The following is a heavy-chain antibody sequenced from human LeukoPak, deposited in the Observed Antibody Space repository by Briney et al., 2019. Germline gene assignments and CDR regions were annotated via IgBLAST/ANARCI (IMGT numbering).Heavy chain of an antibody. CDR2: IYSGGST. D-gene: IGHD2-21*01. J-gene: IGHJ4*02. V-gene: IGHV3-53*01. Sequence: GSLRLSCAASGFTVSSNYMSWVRQAPGKGLEWVSVIYSGGSTYYADSVKGRFTISRDNSKNTLYLQMNSLRAEDTAVYYCARGIQGYYFDYWGQETLVTVSS. CDR3: ARGIQGYYFDY. CDR1: GFTVSSNY.